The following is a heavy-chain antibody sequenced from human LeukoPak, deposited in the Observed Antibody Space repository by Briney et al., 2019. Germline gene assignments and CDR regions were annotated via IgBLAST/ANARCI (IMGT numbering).Heavy chain of an antibody. CDR1: GFIFSNYF. Sequence: GGSLRLSCAASGFIFSNYFMTWVRQAPGKGLEWVSTISNSGDSTFYADSVKGRFTISRDSSKSTLYLQMDTLRGEDTAVYFCAKGASSLGDYWGQGTLVSVSS. V-gene: IGHV3-23*01. CDR2: ISNSGDST. CDR3: AKGASSLGDY. D-gene: IGHD2-2*01. J-gene: IGHJ4*02.